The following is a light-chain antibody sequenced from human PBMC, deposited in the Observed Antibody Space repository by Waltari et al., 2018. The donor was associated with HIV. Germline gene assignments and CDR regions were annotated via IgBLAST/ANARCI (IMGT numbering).Light chain of an antibody. Sequence: DIHLTQSPSSVSASVGDSVTITCRASQGISSWLAWYQQKPGKAPNLLIYAASTLQSGVPSRFSGSISGTDFTLTINSLQPEDFATYYCQQADSFPITFGQGTRLDLK. CDR1: QGISSW. CDR2: AAS. J-gene: IGKJ5*01. CDR3: QQADSFPIT. V-gene: IGKV1D-12*01.